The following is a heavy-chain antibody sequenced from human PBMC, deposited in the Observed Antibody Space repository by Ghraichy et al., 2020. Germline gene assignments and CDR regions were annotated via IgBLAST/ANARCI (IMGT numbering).Heavy chain of an antibody. D-gene: IGHD6-19*01. J-gene: IGHJ4*02. CDR3: AKAYIPVAFGGAAADY. V-gene: IGHV3-9*01. CDR1: GFTFDDYA. Sequence: GGSLRLSCAASGFTFDDYAMHWVRQAPGKGLEWVSGISWNSGSIGYADSVKGRFTISRDNAKNSLYLQMNSLRAEDTALYYCAKAYIPVAFGGAAADYWGQGTLVTVSS. CDR2: ISWNSGSI.